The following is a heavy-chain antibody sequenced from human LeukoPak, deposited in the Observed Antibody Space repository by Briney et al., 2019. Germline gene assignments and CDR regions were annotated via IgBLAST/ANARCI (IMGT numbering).Heavy chain of an antibody. Sequence: ASVKVSCKASGYTFIAYYIHWVRQAPGQGLEWVGRINPNSGVTNYAQKFQGRVTMTRHTSITTAHMELSRLRSDDTAVYYCARDRSGILGYYYNGMDVWGQGTTVTVSS. V-gene: IGHV1-2*06. CDR3: ARDRSGILGYYYNGMDV. D-gene: IGHD3-10*01. J-gene: IGHJ6*02. CDR2: INPNSGVT. CDR1: GYTFIAYY.